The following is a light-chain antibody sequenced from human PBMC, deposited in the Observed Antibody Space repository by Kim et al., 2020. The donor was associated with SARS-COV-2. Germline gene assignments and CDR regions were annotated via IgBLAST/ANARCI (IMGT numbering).Light chain of an antibody. CDR3: QQSGSS. V-gene: IGKV3-11*01. CDR2: EAS. CDR1: QSISSH. J-gene: IGKJ2*04. Sequence: ATLSLSPGERATLSCRTSQSISSHLAWYQQKAGQPPRLLIYEASTRAAGIPARFSGSGSGTDFTLTISSLEPEDSAVYFCQQSGSSFGRGTKLEI.